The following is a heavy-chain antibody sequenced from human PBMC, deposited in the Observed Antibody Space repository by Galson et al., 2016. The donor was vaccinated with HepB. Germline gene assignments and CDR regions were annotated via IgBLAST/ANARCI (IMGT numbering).Heavy chain of an antibody. CDR2: FHGDGTT. V-gene: IGHV3-53*01. D-gene: IGHD3-16*02. J-gene: IGHJ4*02. CDR1: GFTFSNSY. Sequence: SLRLSCAASGFTFSNSYMSWVRQAPGKGLEWVSSFHGDGTTYYADSVGGRFTISRDNSKNTLYLQLNSLRAEDTAVYYCARISKVIRGWVPFDYWGQGTLVTVSS. CDR3: ARISKVIRGWVPFDY.